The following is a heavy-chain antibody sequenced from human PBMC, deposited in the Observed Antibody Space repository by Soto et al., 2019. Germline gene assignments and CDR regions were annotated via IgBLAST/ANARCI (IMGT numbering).Heavy chain of an antibody. CDR1: SGSISLFY. V-gene: IGHV4-59*12. J-gene: IGHJ5*02. Sequence: SETPSPTCTVSSGSISLFYWTWIRQPPGKGLEWIGYIYYGGSTYYNPSLQSRVTMSVDRSRNQFSLKLNSVTAADTAVYYCARAGYYYDSSGQSGWFDPWGQGTLVTVSS. D-gene: IGHD3-22*01. CDR2: IYYGGST. CDR3: ARAGYYYDSSGQSGWFDP.